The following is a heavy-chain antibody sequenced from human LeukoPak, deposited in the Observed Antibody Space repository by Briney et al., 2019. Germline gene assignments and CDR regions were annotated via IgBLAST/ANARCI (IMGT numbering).Heavy chain of an antibody. CDR2: ISWNSGSI. Sequence: GGSLRLSCAVSGFTFDDYAMHWVRQAPGKGLEWVSGISWNSGSIGYADSVKGRFTISRDNAKNSLYLQMNSLRAEDTALYYCAKDNVVRGVVWGQGTLVTVSS. V-gene: IGHV3-9*01. D-gene: IGHD3-10*01. CDR1: GFTFDDYA. J-gene: IGHJ4*02. CDR3: AKDNVVRGVV.